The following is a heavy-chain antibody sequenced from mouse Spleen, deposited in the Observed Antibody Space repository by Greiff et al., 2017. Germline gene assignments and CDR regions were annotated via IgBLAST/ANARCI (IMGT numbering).Heavy chain of an antibody. CDR2: IRNKPNGYTT. Sequence: EVKLEESGGGLVQPGGSLSLSCAASGFTFTDYYMSWVRQPPGKALEWLGFIRNKPNGYTTEYSASVKGRFTISRDNSQSILYLQMNALRAEDSATYYCARYRHFDYWGQGTTLTVSS. CDR3: ARYRHFDY. V-gene: IGHV7-3*01. CDR1: GFTFTDYY. J-gene: IGHJ2*01.